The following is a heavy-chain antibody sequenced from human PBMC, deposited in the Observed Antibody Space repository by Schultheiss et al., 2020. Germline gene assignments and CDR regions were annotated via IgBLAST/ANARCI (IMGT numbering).Heavy chain of an antibody. J-gene: IGHJ3*02. CDR3: AREDRPLAALGTGAFDI. D-gene: IGHD6-6*01. CDR1: GGSISSYY. CDR2: INHSGST. V-gene: IGHV4-34*09. Sequence: SQTLSLTCTVSGGSISSYYWSWIRQPPGKGLEWIGEINHSGSTNYNPSLKSRVTISVDTSKNQFSLKLSSVTAADTAVYYCAREDRPLAALGTGAFDIWGQGTMVTVSS.